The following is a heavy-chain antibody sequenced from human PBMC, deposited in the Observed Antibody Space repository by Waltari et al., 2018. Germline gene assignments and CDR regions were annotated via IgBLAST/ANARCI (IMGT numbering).Heavy chain of an antibody. V-gene: IGHV1-8*01. D-gene: IGHD6-6*01. J-gene: IGHJ4*02. CDR1: GYTFTSYD. CDR2: RNPNSGNT. Sequence: QVQLVQSGAEVKKPGASVKVSCKASGYTFTSYDINWVRQATGQGLEWMRWRNPNSGNTGYAQKFQGRVTMTRNTSKSTADRELSSRRSEDTAVYYCARVTSIAARQVPGYWGQGTLVTVSS. CDR3: ARVTSIAARQVPGY.